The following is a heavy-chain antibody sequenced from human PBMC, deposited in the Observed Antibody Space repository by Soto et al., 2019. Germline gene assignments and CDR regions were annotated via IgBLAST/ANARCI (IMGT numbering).Heavy chain of an antibody. V-gene: IGHV4-59*01. CDR1: GGSMSPFY. J-gene: IGHJ6*02. CDR2: IYYSGNT. CDR3: ARGVYDYWSGYYAGSGLDV. Sequence: QVQLLESGPGRLKPSETLSLTCSVLGGSMSPFYCSWIRQPPRRGLEWIGYIYYSGNTNYNPSLKSRVTISVDTSKDQFSLRLSSVTAADSAVYYCARGVYDYWSGYYAGSGLDVWGQGTTVIVSS. D-gene: IGHD3-3*01.